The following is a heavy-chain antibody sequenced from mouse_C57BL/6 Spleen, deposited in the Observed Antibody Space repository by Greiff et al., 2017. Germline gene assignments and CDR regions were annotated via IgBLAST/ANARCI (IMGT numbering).Heavy chain of an antibody. CDR3: ARTVATGYFDY. CDR2: IYPRSGNT. CDR1: GYTFTSYG. V-gene: IGHV1-81*01. D-gene: IGHD1-1*01. Sequence: QVQLKESGAELARPGASVKLSCKASGYTFTSYGISWVKQRTGQGLEWIGEIYPRSGNTYYNEKFKGKATLTADKSSSTAYMELRSLTSEDSAVYFCARTVATGYFDYWGQGTTLTVSS. J-gene: IGHJ2*01.